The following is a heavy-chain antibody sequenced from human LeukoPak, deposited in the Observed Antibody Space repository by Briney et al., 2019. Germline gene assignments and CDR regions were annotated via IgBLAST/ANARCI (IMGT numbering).Heavy chain of an antibody. J-gene: IGHJ4*02. CDR3: ARGWELVRLDK. D-gene: IGHD1-26*01. Sequence: PSETLSLTCTVSGGSISSGSYYWSWIRQPAGKGLEWIGRMYTSGSSNYNPSLKSRVTMSVDTSKNQFSLKLSSMTAADTAVYYCARGWELVRLDKWGQGILVIVSS. CDR1: GGSISSGSYY. CDR2: MYTSGSS. V-gene: IGHV4-61*02.